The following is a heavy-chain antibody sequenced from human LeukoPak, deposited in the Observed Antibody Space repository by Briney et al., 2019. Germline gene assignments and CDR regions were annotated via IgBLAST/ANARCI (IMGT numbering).Heavy chain of an antibody. V-gene: IGHV1-8*01. D-gene: IGHD3-9*01. Sequence: ASVKVSCKASGYTFTSYDINWVRQATGQGLEWMGWMNPNSGNTGYAQKFQGRVTMTRNTSISTAYMELSSLRSEDTAVYYCARGLNTVLRYFDWGTLRKNAFDIWGQGTMVTVSS. CDR3: ARGLNTVLRYFDWGTLRKNAFDI. CDR1: GYTFTSYD. J-gene: IGHJ3*02. CDR2: MNPNSGNT.